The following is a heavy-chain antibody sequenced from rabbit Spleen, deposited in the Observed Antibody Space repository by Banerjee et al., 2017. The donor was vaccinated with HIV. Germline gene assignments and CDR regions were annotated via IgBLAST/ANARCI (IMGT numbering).Heavy chain of an antibody. D-gene: IGHD8-1*01. V-gene: IGHV1S40*01. J-gene: IGHJ6*01. CDR3: ARDTGSSFSSYGMDL. Sequence: QSLEESGGDLVKPGASLTLTCTASGVSFSGSSYICWVRQAPGKGLEWIACIETGSSDFTYYASWAKGRFTISKTSSTTVTLQMTSLTVADTATYFCARDTGSSFSSYGMDLWGQGTLVTVS. CDR1: GVSFSGSSY. CDR2: IETGSSDFT.